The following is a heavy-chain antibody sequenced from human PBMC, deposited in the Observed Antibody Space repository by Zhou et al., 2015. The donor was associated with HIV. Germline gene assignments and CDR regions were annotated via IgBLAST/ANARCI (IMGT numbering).Heavy chain of an antibody. J-gene: IGHJ4*02. CDR3: ATDRGSGNLGHS. Sequence: QVQLVQSGAEVKKPGSSVKVSCKALEAPSAIMLSAGCARPLGQGLEWIGGIIPVLNKIDYAQKFQARLTITADKSTSTAYMEMKSLRHEDSALYYCATDRGSGNLGHSWGQGTLVTVSS. CDR1: EAPSAIML. V-gene: IGHV1-69*06. D-gene: IGHD1-14*01. CDR2: IIPVLNKI.